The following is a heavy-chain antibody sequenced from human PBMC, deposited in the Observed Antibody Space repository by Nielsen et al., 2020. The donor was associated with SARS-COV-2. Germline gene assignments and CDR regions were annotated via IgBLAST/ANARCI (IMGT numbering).Heavy chain of an antibody. CDR2: IWYDGSNK. J-gene: IGHJ6*04. CDR3: AREHYDFWSGYYGPAMDV. D-gene: IGHD3-3*01. CDR1: GFTFSSYG. Sequence: GSLRLSCAASGFTFSSYGMHWVRQAPGKGLEWVAVIWYDGSNKYYADSVKGRFTISRDNSKNTLYLQMNSLRAEDTAVYYCAREHYDFWSGYYGPAMDVWGKGTTVTVSS. V-gene: IGHV3-33*01.